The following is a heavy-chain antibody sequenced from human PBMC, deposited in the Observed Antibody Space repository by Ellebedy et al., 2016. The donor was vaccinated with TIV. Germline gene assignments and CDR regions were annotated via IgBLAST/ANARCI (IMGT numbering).Heavy chain of an antibody. CDR1: GGSLSGYY. D-gene: IGHD2-2*01. CDR3: ARVPLPPAANHDAFDL. Sequence: MPGGSLRLSCAVYGGSLSGYYWSRIRQPPGKGLEWIGEINHSGSTNCNPSLKSRVSVSIDMSTNQFSLRLTSVTAADTAVYFCARVPLPPAANHDAFDLWGHGTMVTVS. V-gene: IGHV4-34*01. CDR2: INHSGST. J-gene: IGHJ3*01.